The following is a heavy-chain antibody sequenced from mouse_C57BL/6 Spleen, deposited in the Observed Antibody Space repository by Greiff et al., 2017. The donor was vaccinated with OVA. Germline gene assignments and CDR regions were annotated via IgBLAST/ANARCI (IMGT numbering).Heavy chain of an antibody. Sequence: EVKLVESGGGLVQPGGSMKLSCVASGFTFSNYWMNWVRQSPEKGLEWVAQIRLKSDNYATHYAESVKGRFTISRDDSKSSVYLQMNNLRAEDTGIYYCTGVGNYWYVDVWGTGTTVTVSS. J-gene: IGHJ1*03. CDR3: TGVGNYWYVDV. V-gene: IGHV6-3*01. CDR1: GFTFSNYW. D-gene: IGHD2-1*01. CDR2: IRLKSDNYAT.